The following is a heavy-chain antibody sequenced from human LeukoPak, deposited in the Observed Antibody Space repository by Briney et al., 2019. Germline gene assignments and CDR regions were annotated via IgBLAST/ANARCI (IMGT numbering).Heavy chain of an antibody. CDR1: GGSISSSSYY. V-gene: IGHV4-39*01. D-gene: IGHD1-26*01. CDR2: IYYSGST. J-gene: IGHJ4*02. CDR3: ASPLLGGSYYEPVDY. Sequence: SETLSLTCTVSGGSISSSSYYWGWIRQPPGKGLEWIGSIYYSGSTYYNPSLKSRVTISVDTSKNQFSLKLSSVTAADTAVYYCASPLLGGSYYEPVDYWGQGTLVTVSS.